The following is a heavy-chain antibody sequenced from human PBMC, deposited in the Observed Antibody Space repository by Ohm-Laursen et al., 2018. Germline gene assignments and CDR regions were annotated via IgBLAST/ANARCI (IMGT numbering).Heavy chain of an antibody. CDR3: AGRGY. CDR1: GGSISSYY. D-gene: IGHD1-26*01. Sequence: SDTLSLTCTVSGGSISSYYWSWIRQPAGKGLEWIGRINISGSTNYNPSLKSRVTMSVDTSKNQFFLNLGSVTAADTAVYYCAGRGYWGQGTLVTVSS. CDR2: INISGST. J-gene: IGHJ4*02. V-gene: IGHV4-4*07.